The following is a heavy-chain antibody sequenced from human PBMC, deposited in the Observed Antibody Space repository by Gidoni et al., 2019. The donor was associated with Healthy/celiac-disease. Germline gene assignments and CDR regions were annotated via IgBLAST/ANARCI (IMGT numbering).Heavy chain of an antibody. CDR2: ISYDGSNK. CDR1: GFTFSSYG. D-gene: IGHD3-10*01. Sequence: VQLVESGGGGVQPGRSLRLSCAAAGFTFSSYGMHWVRQAPGKGLEWLAVISYDGSNKSYADSVKDRFPISRDNSKNTLYLQMNSLRAEATAVYYCAKDITMVRGVIDYWGQGTLVTVSS. CDR3: AKDITMVRGVIDY. J-gene: IGHJ4*02. V-gene: IGHV3-30*18.